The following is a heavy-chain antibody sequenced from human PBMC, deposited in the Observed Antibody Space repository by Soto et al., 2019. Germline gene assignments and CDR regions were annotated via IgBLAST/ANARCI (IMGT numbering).Heavy chain of an antibody. CDR1: GGSITTGGYY. CDR3: ARTKCSGGSCYSWSLDY. J-gene: IGHJ4*02. V-gene: IGHV4-31*03. Sequence: RSLTCTVSGGSITTGGYYWSWIRQLPGKGLEWIGHRYYSESTYYNPSLKSRVSISLDTSKNQFSLKLSFVTAADTAMYYCARTKCSGGSCYSWSLDYWGQGTPVTVSS. D-gene: IGHD2-15*01. CDR2: RYYSEST.